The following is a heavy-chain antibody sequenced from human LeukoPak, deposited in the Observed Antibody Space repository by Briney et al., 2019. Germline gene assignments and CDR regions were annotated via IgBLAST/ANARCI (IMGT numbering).Heavy chain of an antibody. CDR3: ANDYYGSGSYYKIMDV. J-gene: IGHJ6*02. CDR2: ISYDGSNK. D-gene: IGHD3-10*01. CDR1: GFTFSSYG. Sequence: PGGSLRLSCAASGFTFSSYGMPWVRQAPGKGLEWVAVISYDGSNKYYADSVKGRFTISRDNSKNTLYLQMNSLRAEDTAVYYCANDYYGSGSYYKIMDVWGQGTTVTVSS. V-gene: IGHV3-30*18.